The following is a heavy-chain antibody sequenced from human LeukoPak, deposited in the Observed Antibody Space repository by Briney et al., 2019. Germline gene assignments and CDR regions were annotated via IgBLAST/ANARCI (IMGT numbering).Heavy chain of an antibody. J-gene: IGHJ6*02. CDR2: ISGSGGST. CDR3: AKSPHRFLEWSYRALRDYYYGMDV. D-gene: IGHD3-3*01. CDR1: GFTFSSYA. Sequence: GGSLRLSCAASGFTFSSYAMSWVRQAPGKGLEWVSAISGSGGSTYYADSVKGRFTISRDNSKNTLYLQMNSLRAEDTAVYYCAKSPHRFLEWSYRALRDYYYGMDVWGQGTTVTVSS. V-gene: IGHV3-23*01.